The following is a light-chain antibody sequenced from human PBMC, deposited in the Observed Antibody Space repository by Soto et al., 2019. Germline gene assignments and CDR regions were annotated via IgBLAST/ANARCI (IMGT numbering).Light chain of an antibody. V-gene: IGLV1-40*01. CDR2: GNN. Sequence: QSVLTQPPSVSGAPGQRVTISCTGGSSNIGAGYNVHWYQQLPGTAPQLLIYGNNNRPSGVPDRFSVSKSGTSASLAITGLQTEDEADYYCQSFDSSLSGYVFGTRTKVTVL. CDR1: SSNIGAGYN. J-gene: IGLJ1*01. CDR3: QSFDSSLSGYV.